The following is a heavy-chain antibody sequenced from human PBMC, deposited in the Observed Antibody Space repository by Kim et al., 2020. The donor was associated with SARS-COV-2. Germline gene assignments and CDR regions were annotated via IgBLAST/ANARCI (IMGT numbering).Heavy chain of an antibody. CDR3: VRQGRIGSGSPDY. CDR2: IDASDSYS. CDR1: GYSFTSYW. J-gene: IGHJ4*02. V-gene: IGHV5-10-1*01. Sequence: GESLKISCKGSGYSFTSYWISWVRQMPGKGLEWMGRIDASDSYSNYSPSFQGHVTISADKSISTAYLQWSSLKASDTAMYYCVRQGRIGSGSPDYWRQGTLVTVSS. D-gene: IGHD6-19*01.